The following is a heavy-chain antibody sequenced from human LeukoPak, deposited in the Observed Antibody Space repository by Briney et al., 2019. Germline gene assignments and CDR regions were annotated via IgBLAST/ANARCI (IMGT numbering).Heavy chain of an antibody. CDR3: ARDRSGIVGAPNRHFDY. CDR1: GYTFTSYY. D-gene: IGHD1-26*01. J-gene: IGHJ4*02. V-gene: IGHV1-46*01. CDR2: INPSGGST. Sequence: ASVKVSCKASGYTFTSYYMHWVRQAPGQGLEWMGIINPSGGSTSYAQKFQGRVTMTRDTSTSTVCMELSSLRSEDTAVYYCARDRSGIVGAPNRHFDYWGQGTLVTVSS.